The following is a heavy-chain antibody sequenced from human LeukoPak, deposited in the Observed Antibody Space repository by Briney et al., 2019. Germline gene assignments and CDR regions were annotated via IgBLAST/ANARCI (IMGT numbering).Heavy chain of an antibody. Sequence: SETLSMTCAVYGGSFSGYYWSLIRQPPGNGLQSIGVINHSGITNYNPSLKSRVTILIDTSKNQFSLKLSSVTAADTAVYYCATLEPSQNDYFDSWGQGTLVTVSS. CDR3: ATLEPSQNDYFDS. CDR2: INHSGIT. CDR1: GGSFSGYY. J-gene: IGHJ4*02. V-gene: IGHV4-34*01. D-gene: IGHD3-3*01.